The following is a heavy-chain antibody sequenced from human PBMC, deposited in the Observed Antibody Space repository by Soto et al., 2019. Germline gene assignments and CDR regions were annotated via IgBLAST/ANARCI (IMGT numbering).Heavy chain of an antibody. V-gene: IGHV4-31*03. D-gene: IGHD6-6*01. J-gene: IGHJ4*02. CDR3: ARGTLNRIAARAYYFDY. Sequence: KASETLSLTCTVSGGSISSGGYYWSWIRQHPGKGLEWIGYIYYSGSTYYNPSLKSRVTISVDTSKNQFSLKLSSVTAADTAVYYCARGTLNRIAARAYYFDYWGQGTLVTVSS. CDR1: GGSISSGGYY. CDR2: IYYSGST.